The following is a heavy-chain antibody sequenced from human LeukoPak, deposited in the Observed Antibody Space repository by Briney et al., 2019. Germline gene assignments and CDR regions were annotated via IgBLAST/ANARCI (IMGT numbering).Heavy chain of an antibody. CDR3: ARGEYYYGSGSYPIDY. J-gene: IGHJ4*02. CDR2: MNPNSGNT. V-gene: IGHV1-8*02. CDR1: GYTFTSYG. Sequence: ASVKVSCKASGYTFTSYGISWVRQATGQGLEWMGWMNPNSGNTGYAQKFQGRVTMTRNTSISTAYMELSSLRSEDTAVYYCARGEYYYGSGSYPIDYWGQGTLVTVSS. D-gene: IGHD3-10*01.